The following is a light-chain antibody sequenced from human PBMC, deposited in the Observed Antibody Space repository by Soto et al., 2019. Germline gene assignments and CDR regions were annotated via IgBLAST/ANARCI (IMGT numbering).Light chain of an antibody. V-gene: IGKV3-20*01. CDR3: LQQRTSSWT. J-gene: IGKJ1*01. CDR2: GAS. CDR1: QSVSSSY. Sequence: EIVLTQSPGTLSLSPGXRATLSCRASQSVSSSYLAWYQQKPGQAPRLLIYGASSRATGISDRFSGSGSGTDFTLTISRLEPEDFAVYYCLQQRTSSWTFGQGTKVDNK.